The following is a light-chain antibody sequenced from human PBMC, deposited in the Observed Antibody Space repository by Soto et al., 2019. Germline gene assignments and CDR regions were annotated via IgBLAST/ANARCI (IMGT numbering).Light chain of an antibody. CDR3: QRYNTFWT. CDR1: QSLSRW. J-gene: IGKJ1*01. Sequence: DIQLTQSPSTLSASVGDRVTITCRASQSLSRWLAWYQQKPGKAPKLLIYEASNLESGVPSRFSGSGSGTEFTLTISSLQPDDAATYYRQRYNTFWTFGQGTRVEIK. V-gene: IGKV1-5*03. CDR2: EAS.